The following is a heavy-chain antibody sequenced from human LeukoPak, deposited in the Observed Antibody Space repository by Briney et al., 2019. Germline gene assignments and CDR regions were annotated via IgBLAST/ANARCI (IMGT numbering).Heavy chain of an antibody. V-gene: IGHV3-64*01. CDR1: GFTFSAYA. D-gene: IGHD6-19*01. CDR3: AKSQWLAQEGFDY. Sequence: GGSLRLSCAASGFTFSAYAMLWVRQAPGKRLEYVSSINSNGGSTYYANSVRGRFTVSRDNSKNTLYLQIDSLRAEDMAVYFCAKSQWLAQEGFDYWGQGTLVTVSS. J-gene: IGHJ4*02. CDR2: INSNGGST.